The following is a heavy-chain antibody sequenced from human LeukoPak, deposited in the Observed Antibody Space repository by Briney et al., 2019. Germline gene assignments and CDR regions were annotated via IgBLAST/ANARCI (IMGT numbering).Heavy chain of an antibody. D-gene: IGHD3-10*01. CDR2: IWYDGSNK. Sequence: GGSLRLSCAASGFTFSSYGMHWVRQAPGKGLEWVAVIWYDGSNKYYADSVKGRFTISRDNSKNTLYLQMNSLRAEDTAVYYCARAGPMVRGVTARERGRYGMDVWGQGTTVTVSS. V-gene: IGHV3-33*01. CDR1: GFTFSSYG. J-gene: IGHJ6*02. CDR3: ARAGPMVRGVTARERGRYGMDV.